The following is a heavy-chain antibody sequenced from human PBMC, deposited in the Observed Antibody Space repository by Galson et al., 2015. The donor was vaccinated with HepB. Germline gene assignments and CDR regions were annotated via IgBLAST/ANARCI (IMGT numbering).Heavy chain of an antibody. CDR3: VATRGYLYGHPEY. V-gene: IGHV7-4-1*02. CDR2: MNTNTGNP. J-gene: IGHJ4*02. D-gene: IGHD2-15*01. CDR1: GYTFTSLS. Sequence: SVKVSCKASGYTFTSLSIHWVRQAPGQGLEWVGWMNTNTGNPTYAQDFTGRFVFSSDTAVSTTYLQISSLKAEDTAVYYCVATRGYLYGHPEYWGRGTLVTVSS.